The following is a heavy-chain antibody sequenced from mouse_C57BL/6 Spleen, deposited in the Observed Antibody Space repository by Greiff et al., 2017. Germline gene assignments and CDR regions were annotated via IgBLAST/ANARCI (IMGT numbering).Heavy chain of an antibody. Sequence: QVQLQQSGAELVKPGASVKMSCKASGYTFTSYWITWVRQRPGQGLEWIGDIYPGSGSTNYNEKFKSKATLTVDTSSSTAYMQLSSLTSEDSAVFYCVRYPRITTVVGVFDKGYRGQRTSVTVTT. CDR2: IYPGSGST. CDR1: GYTFTSYW. CDR3: VRYPRITTVVGVFDKGY. V-gene: IGHV1-55*01. D-gene: IGHD1-1*01. J-gene: IGHJ4*01.